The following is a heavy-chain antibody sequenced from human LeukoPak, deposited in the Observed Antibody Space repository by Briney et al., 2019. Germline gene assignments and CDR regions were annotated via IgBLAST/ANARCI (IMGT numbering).Heavy chain of an antibody. J-gene: IGHJ4*02. CDR2: IKQDGSEK. CDR1: GFTFSSYS. Sequence: GGSLRLSCAASGFTFSSYSMNWVRQAPAKGLEWVANIKQDGSEKYYVDSVKGRFTISRDNAKNSLYLQMNSLRAEDTAVYYCARERIVGATTYDYWGQGTLVTVSS. CDR3: ARERIVGATTYDY. V-gene: IGHV3-7*01. D-gene: IGHD1-26*01.